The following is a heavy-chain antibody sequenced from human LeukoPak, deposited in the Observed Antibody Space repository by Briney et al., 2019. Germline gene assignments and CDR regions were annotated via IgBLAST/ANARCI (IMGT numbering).Heavy chain of an antibody. V-gene: IGHV3-23*01. D-gene: IGHD3-9*01. J-gene: IGHJ4*02. CDR2: ISGSGGST. Sequence: PGGSLRLSCAASGFTFSSYAMSWVRQAPGKGLEWVSAISGSGGSTYYADSVKGRFTISRDNSKNTLYLQMNSLRAEDTAVYYCAKPLTPLKYYDILTGYYPLDYFDYWGQGTLVTVSS. CDR3: AKPLTPLKYYDILTGYYPLDYFDY. CDR1: GFTFSSYA.